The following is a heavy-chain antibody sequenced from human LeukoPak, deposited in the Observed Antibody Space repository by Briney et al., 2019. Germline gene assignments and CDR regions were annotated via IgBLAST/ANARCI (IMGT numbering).Heavy chain of an antibody. Sequence: GESLKISCKGSGYSFSSYWIGWVRQMPGKGLEWMGIIYPGDSDIRYSPSFQGQVTISADKSISTAYLQWSSLKASDTAMYYCARLAYCSNDVCYSNYYYSMDVWGKGTTVTVSS. D-gene: IGHD2-8*01. V-gene: IGHV5-51*01. CDR3: ARLAYCSNDVCYSNYYYSMDV. J-gene: IGHJ6*03. CDR2: IYPGDSDI. CDR1: GYSFSSYW.